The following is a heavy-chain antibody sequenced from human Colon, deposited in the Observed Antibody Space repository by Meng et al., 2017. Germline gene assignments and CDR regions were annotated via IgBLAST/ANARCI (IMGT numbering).Heavy chain of an antibody. J-gene: IGHJ4*02. Sequence: QLQLQESGPGLVKPSETLSLTCSVSGDSVSSTGYYWGWIRQPPGKGLEWIGSIHYSGSTYYNSSLKSRVTISIDTSKNQFSLIRSSVTAADTAVYYCSRWAGGREFLDYWGQGTLVTVSS. CDR1: GDSVSSTGYY. D-gene: IGHD5-24*01. CDR3: SRWAGGREFLDY. V-gene: IGHV4-39*01. CDR2: IHYSGST.